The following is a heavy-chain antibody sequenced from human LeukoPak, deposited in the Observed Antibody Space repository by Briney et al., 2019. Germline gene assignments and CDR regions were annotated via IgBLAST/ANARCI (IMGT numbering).Heavy chain of an antibody. Sequence: GGSLRLSCAASGFTFSSYAMSWVRQAPGKGLEWVSAISGSGGSTYYADSVKGRFTISRDNSKNTLYLQMNSLRAEDTAVYYCAQQWLILGAFDIWGQGTMVTVSS. CDR2: ISGSGGST. CDR1: GFTFSSYA. CDR3: AQQWLILGAFDI. D-gene: IGHD6-19*01. J-gene: IGHJ3*02. V-gene: IGHV3-23*01.